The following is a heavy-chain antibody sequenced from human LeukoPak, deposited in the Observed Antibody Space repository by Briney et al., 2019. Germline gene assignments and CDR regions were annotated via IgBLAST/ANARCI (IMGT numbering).Heavy chain of an antibody. CDR1: GFTFSTYS. V-gene: IGHV3-21*01. CDR3: ARALQLGTFDY. J-gene: IGHJ4*02. Sequence: GGSLRLSCAASGFTFSTYSMNWVRQAPGKGLEWVSSISSSSSYIYYADSVKGRFTISRDNAKNSLYLQMNSLRAEDTAVYYCARALQLGTFDYWGQGTLVTVPS. CDR2: ISSSSSYI. D-gene: IGHD6-6*01.